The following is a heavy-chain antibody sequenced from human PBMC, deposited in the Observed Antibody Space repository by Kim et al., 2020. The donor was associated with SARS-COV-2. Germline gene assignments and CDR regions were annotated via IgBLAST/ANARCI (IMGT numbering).Heavy chain of an antibody. CDR1: GFTFSSYE. J-gene: IGHJ4*02. V-gene: IGHV3-48*03. D-gene: IGHD1-20*01. CDR2: ISSSGSTI. Sequence: GGSLRLSCAASGFTFSSYEMNWVRQAPGKGLEWGSYISSSGSTIYYADSVKGRFTISRDNAKNSLYLQMNSLRAEDTAVYYCARDSRTHNPFDYWGQGTLFTVSS. CDR3: ARDSRTHNPFDY.